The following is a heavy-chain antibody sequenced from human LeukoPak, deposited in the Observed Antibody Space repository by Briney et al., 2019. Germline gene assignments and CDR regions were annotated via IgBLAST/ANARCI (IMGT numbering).Heavy chain of an antibody. Sequence: PGGSLRLSCAASGFTFSSYWMSWVRQAPGKGLEWVAFIRYDGSNKYYADSVKGRFTISRDNSKNTVYLQMNSLRAEDTAVYYCLKDPEGCSSTSCYTFDYWGQGTLVTVSS. J-gene: IGHJ4*02. CDR1: GFTFSSYW. D-gene: IGHD2-2*02. CDR2: IRYDGSNK. V-gene: IGHV3-30*02. CDR3: LKDPEGCSSTSCYTFDY.